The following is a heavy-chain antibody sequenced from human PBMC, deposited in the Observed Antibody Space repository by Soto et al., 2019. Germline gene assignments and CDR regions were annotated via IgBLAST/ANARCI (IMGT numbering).Heavy chain of an antibody. CDR1: GFTFSSYG. CDR3: ARDPLLYYYGSGYYGMDV. D-gene: IGHD3-10*01. Sequence: QAQLVESGGGVVQPGRSLRLSCAASGFTFSSYGMHWVRQAPGKGLEWVAVIWYDGSNKYYADSVKGRFTISRDNSKNTLYLQMNSLRAEDTAVYYCARDPLLYYYGSGYYGMDVWGQGTTVTVSS. J-gene: IGHJ6*02. V-gene: IGHV3-33*01. CDR2: IWYDGSNK.